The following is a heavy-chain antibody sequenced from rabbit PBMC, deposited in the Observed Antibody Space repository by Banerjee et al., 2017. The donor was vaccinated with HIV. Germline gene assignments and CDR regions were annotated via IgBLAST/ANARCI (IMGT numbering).Heavy chain of an antibody. CDR2: IYANDPNT. Sequence: QSLEESGGDLVKPGASLTLTCTASGFSFSSGYDMCWVRQAPGKGLEWIGCIYANDPNTQYASWAKGRFTISKTLSTTVTLQMTSLTAADTATYFCARANSSYWEYFNLWGPGTLVTVS. CDR1: GFSFSSGYD. J-gene: IGHJ4*01. V-gene: IGHV1S40*01. CDR3: ARANSSYWEYFNL. D-gene: IGHD8-1*01.